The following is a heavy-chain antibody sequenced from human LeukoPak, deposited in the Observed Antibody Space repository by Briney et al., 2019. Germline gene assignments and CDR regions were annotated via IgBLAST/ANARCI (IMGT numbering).Heavy chain of an antibody. D-gene: IGHD1-26*01. J-gene: IGHJ4*02. V-gene: IGHV3-9*01. CDR3: ARGKKVGATSPFDY. Sequence: LRLSCAASGFTFNDYAMHWVRQAPGKGLEWVSGIGWNSGSIGYADSVKGRFTISRDNAKNSLYLQMNSLRAEDTAVYYCARGKKVGATSPFDYWGQGTLVTVSS. CDR2: IGWNSGSI. CDR1: GFTFNDYA.